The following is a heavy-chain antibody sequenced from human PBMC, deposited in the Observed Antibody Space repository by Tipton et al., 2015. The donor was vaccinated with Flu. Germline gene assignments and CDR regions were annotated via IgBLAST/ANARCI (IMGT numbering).Heavy chain of an antibody. J-gene: IGHJ4*02. D-gene: IGHD3-10*01. CDR3: ARGLVGSSTYYFDY. CDR2: IWYDGSNK. Sequence: SLRLSCAASGFTFSSYGMHWVRQAPGKGLEWVAVIWYDGSNKYYADSVKGRFTISRDNSKNTLYLQMNSLRAEGTAVYYCARGLVGSSTYYFDYWGQGTLVTVSS. V-gene: IGHV3-33*01. CDR1: GFTFSSYG.